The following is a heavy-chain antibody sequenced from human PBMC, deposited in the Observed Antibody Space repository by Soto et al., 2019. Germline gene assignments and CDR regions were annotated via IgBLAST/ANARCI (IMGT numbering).Heavy chain of an antibody. CDR1: GFTFSSYG. CDR3: AKAPGTNWNYGY. CDR2: ISYDGSNK. J-gene: IGHJ4*02. V-gene: IGHV3-30*18. Sequence: PGGSLRLSCAASGFTFSSYGMHWVRQAPGKGLEWVAVISYDGSNKYYADSVKGRFTISRDNSKNTLYLQMNSLRAEDTAVYYCAKAPGTNWNYGYWGQGTLVTVSS. D-gene: IGHD1-7*01.